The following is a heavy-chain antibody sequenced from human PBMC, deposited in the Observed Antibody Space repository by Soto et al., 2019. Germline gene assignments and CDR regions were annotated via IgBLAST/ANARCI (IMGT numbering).Heavy chain of an antibody. CDR3: AKDFMWASSGCPPSALDS. J-gene: IGHJ4*02. Sequence: EVQLVESGGGLVQPGRSLRLSCSASGFTFDDYVMHWVRQVPGKGLEWVSRYSWNSGIVDYADSVKGRFTISRDNSKKSRYLQMNSLRVEDTALYYCAKDFMWASSGCPPSALDSWGRGTRVTVSS. V-gene: IGHV3-9*01. CDR1: GFTFDDYV. D-gene: IGHD6-19*01. CDR2: YSWNSGIV.